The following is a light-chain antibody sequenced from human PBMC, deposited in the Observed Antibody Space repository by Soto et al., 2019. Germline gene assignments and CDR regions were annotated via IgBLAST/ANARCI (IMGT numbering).Light chain of an antibody. V-gene: IGKV3-15*01. CDR1: ERVHRN. Sequence: EMVMTQSPATLSVSPGERVTLSCRASERVHRNLAWYQQKPGQGHSLLIYYASTRATVFPYRLTGSGSGTEFTLTISSLQSEDFGVYHCQQYSNWPPNFGPGTTVEIK. CDR2: YAS. J-gene: IGKJ3*01. CDR3: QQYSNWPPN.